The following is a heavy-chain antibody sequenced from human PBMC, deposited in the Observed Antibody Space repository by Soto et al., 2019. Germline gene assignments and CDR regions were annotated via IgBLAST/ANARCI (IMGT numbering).Heavy chain of an antibody. CDR2: INPNSGGT. J-gene: IGHJ4*02. D-gene: IGHD2-2*01. V-gene: IGHV1-2*02. CDR1: GYTFTGYY. Sequence: ASVKVSCKASGYTFTGYYMHWVRQAPGQGREWMGWINPNSGGTNYAQKFQGRVTMTRDTSISTAYMELSRLRSDDTAVYYCAREGVVPAAISDYCGQGTLVPSPQ. CDR3: AREGVVPAAISDY.